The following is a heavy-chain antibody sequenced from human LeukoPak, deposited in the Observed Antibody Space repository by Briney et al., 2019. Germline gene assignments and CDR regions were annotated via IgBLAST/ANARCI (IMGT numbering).Heavy chain of an antibody. J-gene: IGHJ4*02. CDR1: GSTFSSYE. V-gene: IGHV3-48*03. CDR3: ARGSSSWYWNY. Sequence: GGSLRLSCSASGSTFSSYEMNWVRQAPGKGLEWVSSISSRAGSIYYADSVKGRFTISRDNTKNSLYLQMKSLRAEDTAVYYCARGSSSWYWNYWGQGTLVTVSS. CDR2: ISSRAGSI. D-gene: IGHD6-13*01.